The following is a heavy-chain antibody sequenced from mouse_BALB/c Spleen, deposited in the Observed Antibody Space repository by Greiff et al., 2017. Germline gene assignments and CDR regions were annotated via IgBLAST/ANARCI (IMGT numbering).Heavy chain of an antibody. V-gene: IGHV5-17*02. CDR2: ISSGSSTI. Sequence: EVQRVESGGGLVQPGGSRTLSCAASGFTFSSFGMHWVRQAPEKGLEWVAYISSGSSTIYYADTVKGRFTISRDNPKNTLFLQMTSLRSEDTAMYYCARTVTVGGYYYAMDYWGQGTSVTVSS. CDR3: ARTVTVGGYYYAMDY. D-gene: IGHD2-2*01. CDR1: GFTFSSFG. J-gene: IGHJ4*01.